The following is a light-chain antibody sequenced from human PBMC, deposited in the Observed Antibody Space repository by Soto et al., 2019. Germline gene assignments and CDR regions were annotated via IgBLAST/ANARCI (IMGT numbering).Light chain of an antibody. Sequence: EIVLTQSPGTLSLSPGERATLSCSASQSVSSNFLAWYQQKPGQAPRLLIYGASSRATGIPDRFSGSGSGTDFTLTISSLEPEDFAVYYCQQYDSSPLTFGGGTKVEIK. V-gene: IGKV3-20*01. CDR1: QSVSSNF. J-gene: IGKJ4*01. CDR2: GAS. CDR3: QQYDSSPLT.